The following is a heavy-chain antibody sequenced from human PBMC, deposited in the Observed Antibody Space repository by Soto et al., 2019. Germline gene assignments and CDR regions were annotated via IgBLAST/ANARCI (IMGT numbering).Heavy chain of an antibody. V-gene: IGHV1-18*01. Sequence: ASVKVSCXASGYTFTSYAISWVRQAPGQGLEWMGWISAYNGNTNYAQKLQGRVTMTTDTSTSTAYMELRSLRSDDTAVYYCARDLAAGNCDYWGQGTLVTVSS. D-gene: IGHD6-19*01. CDR2: ISAYNGNT. CDR1: GYTFTSYA. J-gene: IGHJ4*02. CDR3: ARDLAAGNCDY.